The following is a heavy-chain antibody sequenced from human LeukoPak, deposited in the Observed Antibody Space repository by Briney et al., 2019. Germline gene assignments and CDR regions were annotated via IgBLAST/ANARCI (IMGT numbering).Heavy chain of an antibody. D-gene: IGHD3-22*01. V-gene: IGHV1-69*05. CDR2: IIPIFGTA. J-gene: IGHJ5*02. CDR3: ASGTYYYDSSGPRGGWFDP. CDR1: GGTFSSYA. Sequence: SVKVSCKASGGTFSSYAISWVRQAPGQGLEWMGGIIPIFGTANYAQKFQGRVTITTDESTSTAYMELSSLRSEDTAVYYCASGTYYYDSSGPRGGWFDPWGQGTLVTVSS.